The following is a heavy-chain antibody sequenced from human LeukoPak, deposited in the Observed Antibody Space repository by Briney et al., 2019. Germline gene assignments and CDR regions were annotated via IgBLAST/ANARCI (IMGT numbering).Heavy chain of an antibody. CDR3: ARFGTGGWIGYFDY. Sequence: SETLSLTCTVSGGSISSYYWSWIRQPPGKGLEWIGNIYYSGTTNYNPSLKSRVTISVDTSKNQFSLKLSSVTAADTAVYYCARFGTGGWIGYFDYWGQGTLVTVSS. CDR1: GGSISSYY. J-gene: IGHJ4*02. D-gene: IGHD3-16*01. CDR2: IYYSGTT. V-gene: IGHV4-59*12.